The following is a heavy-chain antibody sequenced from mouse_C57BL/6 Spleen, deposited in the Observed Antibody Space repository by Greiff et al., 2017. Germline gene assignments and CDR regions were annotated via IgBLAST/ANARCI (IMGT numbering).Heavy chain of an antibody. D-gene: IGHD2-4*01. Sequence: QVQLQQPGAELVKPGASVKLSCKASGYTFTSHWMQWVKQRPGQGLEWIGEIDPSDSYTNYNQKFKGKATLTVDTSSSTAYMQLSSLTSEDSAVYYCGKEGGDYDPWFAYWGQGTLVTVSA. CDR3: GKEGGDYDPWFAY. J-gene: IGHJ3*01. CDR2: IDPSDSYT. V-gene: IGHV1-50*01. CDR1: GYTFTSHW.